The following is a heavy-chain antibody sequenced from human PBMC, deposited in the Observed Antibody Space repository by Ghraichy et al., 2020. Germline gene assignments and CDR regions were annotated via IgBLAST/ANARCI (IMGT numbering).Heavy chain of an antibody. J-gene: IGHJ4*02. CDR3: AKDFERKNRYSQYYFDY. CDR1: GFTFSSYA. D-gene: IGHD5-18*01. Sequence: GGSLRLSCAASGFTFSSYAMSWVRQAPGKGLEWVSAISGSGGSTYYADSVKGRFTISRDNSKNTLYLQMNSLRAEDTAVYYCAKDFERKNRYSQYYFDYWGQGTLVTVSS. V-gene: IGHV3-23*01. CDR2: ISGSGGST.